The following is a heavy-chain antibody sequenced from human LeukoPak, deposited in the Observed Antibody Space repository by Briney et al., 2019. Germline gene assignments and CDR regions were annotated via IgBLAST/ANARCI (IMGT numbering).Heavy chain of an antibody. V-gene: IGHV4-39*07. D-gene: IGHD3-22*01. CDR1: GGPISSNSYY. Sequence: PSETLSLTCTVSGGPISSNSYYWGWIRQPPGKGLEWIGTIYYSGSTYYNPSLKSRVTISVDTSKNQFSLKLSSVTAADTAVYYCARRGQEGYYDSSGYSYYYYYYMDVWGKGTTVTISS. CDR2: IYYSGST. CDR3: ARRGQEGYYDSSGYSYYYYYYMDV. J-gene: IGHJ6*03.